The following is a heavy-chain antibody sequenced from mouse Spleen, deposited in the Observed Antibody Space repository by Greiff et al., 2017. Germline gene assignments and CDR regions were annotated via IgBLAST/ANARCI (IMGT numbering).Heavy chain of an antibody. D-gene: IGHD4-1*01. Sequence: QVQLQQPGAELVRPGTSVKLSCKASGYTFTSYWMHWVKQRPGQGLEWIGVIDPSDSYTNYNQKFKGKATLTVDTSSSTAYMQLSSLTSEDSAVCYCASWDAWFAYWGQGTLVTVSA. CDR3: ASWDAWFAY. CDR2: IDPSDSYT. J-gene: IGHJ3*01. V-gene: IGHV1-59*01. CDR1: GYTFTSYW.